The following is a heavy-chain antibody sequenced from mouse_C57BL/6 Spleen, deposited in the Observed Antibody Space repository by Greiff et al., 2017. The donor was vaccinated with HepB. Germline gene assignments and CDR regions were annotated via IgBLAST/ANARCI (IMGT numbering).Heavy chain of an antibody. V-gene: IGHV1-64*01. Sequence: VQLPHPGAELVKPGASVKLSCKASGYTFTSYWMHWVKQRPGQGLEWIGMIHPNSGSTNYNEKFKSKATLTVDKSSSTAYMQLSSLTSEDSAVYYCARNWDWYFDVWGTGTTVTVSS. D-gene: IGHD4-1*01. CDR3: ARNWDWYFDV. CDR1: GYTFTSYW. CDR2: IHPNSGST. J-gene: IGHJ1*03.